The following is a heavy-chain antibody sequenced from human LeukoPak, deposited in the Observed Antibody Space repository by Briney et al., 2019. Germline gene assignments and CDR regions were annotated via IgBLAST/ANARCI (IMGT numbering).Heavy chain of an antibody. D-gene: IGHD6-19*01. CDR2: ISSRSSTI. CDR3: ASGQWLTNYYFDY. CDR1: GFTFSDYY. J-gene: IGHJ4*02. Sequence: SGGSLRLSCAASGFTFSDYYMSWIRQAPGKGLEWVSYISSRSSTIYYADSARGRFTISRDSAKNSLYLQMNSLRAEDTAVYYCASGQWLTNYYFDYRGQGTLVTVSS. V-gene: IGHV3-11*04.